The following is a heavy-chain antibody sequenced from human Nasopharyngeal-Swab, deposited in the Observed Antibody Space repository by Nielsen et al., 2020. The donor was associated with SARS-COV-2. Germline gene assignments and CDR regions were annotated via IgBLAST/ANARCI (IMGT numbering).Heavy chain of an antibody. D-gene: IGHD3-22*01. V-gene: IGHV5-10-1*01. Sequence: GESLKISCKGYGYTFGNHWISWVRQMPGKGLEWMGRIDPSDSYTKYSPSFQGHVTISADTSISIAYLQWSSLKASDTGMYYCARNSGYYLGENLWGQGTLVTVSS. CDR3: ARNSGYYLGENL. CDR2: IDPSDSYT. CDR1: GYTFGNHW. J-gene: IGHJ5*02.